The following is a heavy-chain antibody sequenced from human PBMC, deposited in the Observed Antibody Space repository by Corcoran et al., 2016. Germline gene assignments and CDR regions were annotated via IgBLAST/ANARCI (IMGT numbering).Heavy chain of an antibody. CDR3: ARTSRRGDATRDFYY. D-gene: IGHD2-21*02. V-gene: IGHV1-18*01. J-gene: IGHJ4*02. CDR1: GCTFTSYG. CDR2: ISAYNGNP. Sequence: QVQLVQYGAEVKKPGASVKVSCKASGCTFTSYGISWVRQAPGQGLEWMGWISAYNGNPNYAQKRQGRVTMTTSTSTSTAYRELRSLRSDDTAVYYCARTSRRGDATRDFYYLGQGTLVTGSS.